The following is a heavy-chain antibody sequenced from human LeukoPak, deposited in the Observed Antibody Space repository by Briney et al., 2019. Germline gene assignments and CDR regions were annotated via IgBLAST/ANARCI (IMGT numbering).Heavy chain of an antibody. D-gene: IGHD1-26*01. CDR2: IYYSGGI. Sequence: SETLSLTCTVSGGSISGYYWSWIRQPPGKGLEWIGYIYYSGGINYNPSLNSRVTISVDMSKNQFSLQLSSVTAADTAVYYCARHFDSGSYYWHWWFDPWGQGTLVTVPS. CDR1: GGSISGYY. V-gene: IGHV4-59*08. CDR3: ARHFDSGSYYWHWWFDP. J-gene: IGHJ5*02.